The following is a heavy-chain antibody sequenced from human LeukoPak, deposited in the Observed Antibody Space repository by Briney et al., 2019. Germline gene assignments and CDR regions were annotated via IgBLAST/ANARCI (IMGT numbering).Heavy chain of an antibody. D-gene: IGHD6-13*01. CDR2: ISGSGGST. CDR3: AKVPNGYQSWYYYMDV. CDR1: GFTFSSYA. J-gene: IGHJ6*03. Sequence: GGSLRLSCAASGFTFSSYAMSWVRQAPGKGLEWVSAISGSGGSTYYADSVKGRFTISRDNSKNTLYLQMNSLRAEDTAVYYCAKVPNGYQSWYYYMDVWGKGTTVTVSS. V-gene: IGHV3-23*01.